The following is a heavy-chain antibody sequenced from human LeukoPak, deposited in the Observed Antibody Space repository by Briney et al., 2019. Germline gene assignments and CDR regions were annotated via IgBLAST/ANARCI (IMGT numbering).Heavy chain of an antibody. Sequence: ASVKLSCKASGYTFTGYYMHWVRQAPGQGLEWMGWINPNSGGTNYAQKFQGRVTMTRDTSISTAYMELSRLRSDDTAVYYCARLRDDILTGYFDYWGQGTLVTVSS. CDR2: INPNSGGT. CDR3: ARLRDDILTGYFDY. V-gene: IGHV1-2*02. D-gene: IGHD3-9*01. CDR1: GYTFTGYY. J-gene: IGHJ4*02.